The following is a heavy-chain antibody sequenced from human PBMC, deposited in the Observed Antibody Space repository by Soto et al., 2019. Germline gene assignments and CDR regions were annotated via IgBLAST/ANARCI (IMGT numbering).Heavy chain of an antibody. CDR2: INHSGST. Sequence: PSETLSLTCAVYGGSFSGYYWSWIRQPPGKGLEWIGEINHSGSTNYNPSLKSRVTISVDMSKNQFSLKLSSVTAADTAVYYCARVFTGAATFWGWKNWFDPWGQGTLVTVSS. CDR1: GGSFSGYY. CDR3: ARVFTGAATFWGWKNWFDP. V-gene: IGHV4-34*01. D-gene: IGHD3-16*01. J-gene: IGHJ5*02.